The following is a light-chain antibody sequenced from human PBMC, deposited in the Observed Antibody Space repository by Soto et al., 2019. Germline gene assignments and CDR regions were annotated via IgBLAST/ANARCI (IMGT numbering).Light chain of an antibody. V-gene: IGKV1-5*01. J-gene: IGKJ5*01. CDR2: DAS. CDR3: QQYYRSSIT. Sequence: DIQMTQSPSTLSASVGDRVTITCRASQSVNNYLAWYQQKRGKAPKLLIYDASTLERGVPSRFSGTGSGTEFTLTISSLQPDDFATYYCQQYYRSSITFGQGTRLEIK. CDR1: QSVNNY.